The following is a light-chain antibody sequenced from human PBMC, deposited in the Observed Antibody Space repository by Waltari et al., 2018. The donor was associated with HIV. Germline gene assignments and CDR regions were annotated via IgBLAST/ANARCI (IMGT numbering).Light chain of an antibody. CDR2: DVS. CDR3: CSYAGGNTYV. Sequence: SVSGSPGQSLTISCTDVGSYNLVSWYQQHPGKAPKLLIYDVSERPSGISNRFSGSKSGNTASLTISGLQAEDEADYYCCSYAGGNTYVFDTGTKVTVL. V-gene: IGLV2-23*02. CDR1: VGSYNL. J-gene: IGLJ1*01.